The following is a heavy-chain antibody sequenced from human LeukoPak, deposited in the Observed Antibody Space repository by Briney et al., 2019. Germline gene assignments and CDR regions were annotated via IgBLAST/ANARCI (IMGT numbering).Heavy chain of an antibody. V-gene: IGHV3-30*04. CDR1: GFTFSSYA. CDR2: ISYDGSNK. J-gene: IGHJ4*02. D-gene: IGHD6-19*01. Sequence: GGSLRLSCAAPGFTFSSYAMHWVRQAPGKGLEWVAVISYDGSNKYYADSVKGRFTISRDNSKNTLYLQMNSLRAEDTAVYYCARIPPSSGWSNYWGQGTLVTVSS. CDR3: ARIPPSSGWSNY.